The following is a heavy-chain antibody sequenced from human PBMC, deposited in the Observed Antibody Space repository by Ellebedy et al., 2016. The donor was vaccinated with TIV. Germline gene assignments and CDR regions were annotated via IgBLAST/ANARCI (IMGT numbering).Heavy chain of an antibody. J-gene: IGHJ4*02. CDR3: ARDRDSSGWYLV. V-gene: IGHV1-69*13. CDR2: IIPIFGTA. CDR1: GGTFSSYA. D-gene: IGHD6-19*01. Sequence: SVKVSXXASGGTFSSYAISWVRQAPGQGLEWMGGIIPIFGTANYAQKFQGRVTITADESTSTAYMELSSLRSEDTAVYYCARDRDSSGWYLVWGQGTLVTVSS.